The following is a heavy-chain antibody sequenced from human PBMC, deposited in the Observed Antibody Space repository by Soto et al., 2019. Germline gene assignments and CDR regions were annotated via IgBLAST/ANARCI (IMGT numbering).Heavy chain of an antibody. J-gene: IGHJ5*02. CDR2: IYYNGNT. Sequence: QVQLQESGPGLVKPSETLSLTCTVSGGSISSYYWSWIRQPPGKGLEWIGNIYYNGNTNYNPSLKSRVTISVDTSRNQFSLKLTSVTAADTAVYYCAVESFARFDPWGQGILVTVSS. CDR1: GGSISSYY. CDR3: AVESFARFDP. V-gene: IGHV4-59*01. D-gene: IGHD1-1*01.